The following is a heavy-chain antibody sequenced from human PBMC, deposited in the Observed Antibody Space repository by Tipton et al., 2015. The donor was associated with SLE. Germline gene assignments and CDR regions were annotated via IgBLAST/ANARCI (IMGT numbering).Heavy chain of an antibody. CDR2: IYYSEST. D-gene: IGHD3-3*01. J-gene: IGHJ4*02. CDR3: ARGDFWSGYCDY. V-gene: IGHV4-39*01. CDR1: GGSVSSSSHY. Sequence: TLSLTCTVSGGSVSSSSHYWGWIRQPPGKGLEWIASIYYSESTYYNPSLKSRVTMSLDTSKNQFSLRLSSVTAADTAIYYCARGDFWSGYCDYWGQGTLVTVSS.